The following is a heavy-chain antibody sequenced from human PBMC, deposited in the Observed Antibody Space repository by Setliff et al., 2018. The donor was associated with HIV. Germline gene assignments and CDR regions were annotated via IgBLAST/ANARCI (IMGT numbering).Heavy chain of an antibody. CDR3: AREPCSGGSCYSGYFDY. CDR1: GFTFSSYG. V-gene: IGHV3-30*02. J-gene: IGHJ4*02. D-gene: IGHD2-15*01. CDR2: IRYDGSNK. Sequence: GGSLRLSCAASGFTFSSYGMHWVRQAPGKGLEWVAFIRYDGSNKYYADSVKGRFTISRDNSKNMLYLQMNNLRADDTAVYYCAREPCSGGSCYSGYFDYWGQGTLVTVSS.